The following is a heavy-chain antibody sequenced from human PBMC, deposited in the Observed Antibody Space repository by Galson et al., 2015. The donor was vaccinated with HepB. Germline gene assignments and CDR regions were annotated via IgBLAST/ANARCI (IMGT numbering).Heavy chain of an antibody. D-gene: IGHD5-24*01. Sequence: SLRLSCAASGFTFSSYAMSWVRQAPGKGLEWVSAISGSGGSTYYADSVKGRFTISRDNSKNTLYLQMNSLRAEDTAVYYCAKEAEGVGDGYNPGDYWGQGTLVTVSS. CDR2: ISGSGGST. CDR3: AKEAEGVGDGYNPGDY. CDR1: GFTFSSYA. V-gene: IGHV3-23*01. J-gene: IGHJ4*02.